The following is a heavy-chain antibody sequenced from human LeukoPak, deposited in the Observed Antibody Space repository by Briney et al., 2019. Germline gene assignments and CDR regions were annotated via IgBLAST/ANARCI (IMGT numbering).Heavy chain of an antibody. CDR1: GSTLSKIS. J-gene: IGHJ4*02. D-gene: IGHD3-22*01. CDR2: VGHEDGTT. V-gene: IGHV1-24*01. CDR3: ATGAIVFDY. Sequence: GASVRVSCKVSGSTLSKISIDWVRQAPGKGPEWMGSVGHEDGTTIHAQKFQGRFNMTVDTATDTAYMDMSSLMSEDTAIYYCATGAIVFDYWGQETLVTVSS.